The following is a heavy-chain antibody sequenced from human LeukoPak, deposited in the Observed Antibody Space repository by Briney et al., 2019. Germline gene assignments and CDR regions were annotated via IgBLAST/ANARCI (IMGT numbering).Heavy chain of an antibody. V-gene: IGHV4-34*01. CDR1: GGSFSAYY. Sequence: NPSETLSPTCAVYGGSFSAYYWSWIRQSPRKGLEWIAEINHRGDTNYNPSVKSRVSISVDTSKNQFSLKVTSLTAADTAVYYCARGPTISETGYFDYWGQGTLVTVSS. CDR2: INHRGDT. D-gene: IGHD1-1*01. CDR3: ARGPTISETGYFDY. J-gene: IGHJ4*03.